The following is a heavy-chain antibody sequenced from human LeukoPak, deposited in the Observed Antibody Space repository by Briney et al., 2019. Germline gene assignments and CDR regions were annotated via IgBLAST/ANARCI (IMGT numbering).Heavy chain of an antibody. CDR3: AKDRSPVSYYPHAFDY. CDR2: INGSGGST. Sequence: GASVRLSCAASGYTFTSYAMSWVRQAPGKGLEWLAAINGSGGSTYYADSVKGRVTIPRDNSNNTLYLQLNSLRADDPAVYYCAKDRSPVSYYPHAFDYWGQGTLVTVSS. D-gene: IGHD4-11*01. J-gene: IGHJ4*02. CDR1: GYTFTSYA. V-gene: IGHV3-23*01.